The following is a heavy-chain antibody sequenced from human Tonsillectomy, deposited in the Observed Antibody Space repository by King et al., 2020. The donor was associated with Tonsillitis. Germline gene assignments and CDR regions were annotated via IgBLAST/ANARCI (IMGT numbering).Heavy chain of an antibody. CDR2: IYPVDAES. V-gene: IGHV5-51*03. J-gene: IGHJ2*01. CDR3: ARQVAGDWYFDL. Sequence: QLVQSGAEVKKPGESLKISCKGSGYRFTSYWIGWVRHMPGKGLEWMGIIYPVDAESSYRPTFQGQVTISAATSISTAYLQWSSLKASDTAMYYCARQVAGDWYFDLLGRGTLVPVSS. CDR1: GYRFTSYW.